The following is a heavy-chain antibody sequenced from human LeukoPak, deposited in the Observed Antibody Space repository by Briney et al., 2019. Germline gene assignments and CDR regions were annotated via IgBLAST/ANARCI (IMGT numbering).Heavy chain of an antibody. CDR1: GGSISSYY. Sequence: SETLSLTCTVSGGSISSYYWSWIRQPPGKGLEWIGYIYYGGSTNYNPSLKSRVTISVDTSKNQFSLKLSSVTAADTAVYYCAREGYDFWSGHLPLDVWGQGTTVTVSS. D-gene: IGHD3-3*01. CDR2: IYYGGST. V-gene: IGHV4-59*01. CDR3: AREGYDFWSGHLPLDV. J-gene: IGHJ6*02.